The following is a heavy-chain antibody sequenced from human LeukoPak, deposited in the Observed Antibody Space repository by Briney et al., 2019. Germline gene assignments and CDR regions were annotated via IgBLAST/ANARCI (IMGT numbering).Heavy chain of an antibody. CDR2: INHSGST. CDR3: ARGSDYYGSGSSFRDV. CDR1: GGSFSGYY. Sequence: SETLSLTCAVYGGSFSGYYWSWIRQPPGKGLEWIGEINHSGSTNYNPSLESRVTISVDTSKNQFSLKLSSVTAADTAVYYCARGSDYYGSGSSFRDVWGQGTTVTVSS. D-gene: IGHD3-10*01. V-gene: IGHV4-34*01. J-gene: IGHJ6*02.